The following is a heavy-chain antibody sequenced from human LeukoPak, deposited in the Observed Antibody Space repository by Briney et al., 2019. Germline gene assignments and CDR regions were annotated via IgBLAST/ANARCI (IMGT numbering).Heavy chain of an antibody. J-gene: IGHJ4*02. CDR1: GFTFSSYA. D-gene: IGHD2-2*02. CDR2: ISGSDSTT. Sequence: GGSLRLSCAASGFTFSSYATSWVRQAPGKGLEWVSGISGSDSTTYYADSVKGRFTISRDNSKNMLELQMNSLRAEDTAVYYCAKARSGTSTSCYNYWGQGTLVTVPS. V-gene: IGHV3-23*01. CDR3: AKARSGTSTSCYNY.